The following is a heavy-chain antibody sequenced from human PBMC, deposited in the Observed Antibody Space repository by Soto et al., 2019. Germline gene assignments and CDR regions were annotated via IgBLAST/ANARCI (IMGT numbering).Heavy chain of an antibody. V-gene: IGHV3-11*01. CDR3: ARELVVAADFDY. D-gene: IGHD5-12*01. CDR1: GFTFSDDY. J-gene: IGHJ4*02. CDR2: ISSSGNTI. Sequence: QVQLVESGGGLVKPGGSLRLSCAASGFTFSDDYMSCIRQAPGKGLEWVSYISSSGNTIYYADSVKGRFTISRDNAKNSLYLQMNSLRAEDTAVYYCARELVVAADFDYWGQGTLVTVSS.